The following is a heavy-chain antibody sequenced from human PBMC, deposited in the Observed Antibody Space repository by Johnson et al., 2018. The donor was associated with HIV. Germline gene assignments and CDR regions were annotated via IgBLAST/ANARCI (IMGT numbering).Heavy chain of an antibody. CDR2: ISFDGSYK. V-gene: IGHV3-30*14. J-gene: IGHJ3*02. CDR1: RFTLSTFD. CDR3: ARDPSATYAFDI. Sequence: QVQLVESGGGVVQPGRSLRLSCAASRFTLSTFDIHWVRQAPGKGLEWAALISFDGSYKYFADSVEGRFTISRDSSKNTLYLQMNSLRAEDTAVYYCARDPSATYAFDIWGQGTMVTVSS.